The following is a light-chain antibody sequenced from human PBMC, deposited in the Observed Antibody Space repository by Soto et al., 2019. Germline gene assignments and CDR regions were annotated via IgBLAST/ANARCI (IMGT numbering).Light chain of an antibody. V-gene: IGLV2-14*03. Sequence: QAVVTQPASVSGSPGQSITISCTGTSDDVGGYNYVSWYQQHSGKAPKLIIYEVTNRPSGVSNRFSGSKSGNTASLTISGLQADDEADYHCSSYTSHYTRVFGTGTKFTVL. CDR3: SSYTSHYTRV. CDR1: SDDVGGYNY. J-gene: IGLJ1*01. CDR2: EVT.